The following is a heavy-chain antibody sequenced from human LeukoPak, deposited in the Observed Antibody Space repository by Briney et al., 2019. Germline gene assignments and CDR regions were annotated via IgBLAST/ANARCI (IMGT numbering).Heavy chain of an antibody. CDR3: AKLFNGYCSSTSCEGYFDY. Sequence: GGSLRLSCAASGFTFSSYAMSWVRQAPGKGLEWVSAISGSGGSTYYADSVKGRFTISRDNSKNTLYLQMNSLRAEDTAVYYCAKLFNGYCSSTSCEGYFDYWGQGTLVTVSS. CDR2: ISGSGGST. D-gene: IGHD2-2*03. J-gene: IGHJ4*02. CDR1: GFTFSSYA. V-gene: IGHV3-23*01.